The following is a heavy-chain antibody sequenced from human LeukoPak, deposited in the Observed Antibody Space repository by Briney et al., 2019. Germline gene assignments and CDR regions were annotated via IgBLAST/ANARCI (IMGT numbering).Heavy chain of an antibody. CDR3: AKEGGDIVVVPGDKGMVPEGGMDV. CDR1: GFTFSSYA. CDR2: IRCSGGST. J-gene: IGHJ6*02. V-gene: IGHV3-23*01. D-gene: IGHD2-2*01. Sequence: PGGSLRLSCAASGFTFSSYAMRWVRQAPGKGLEWVSAIRCSGGSTYYADSVKGRFTISRGNSKNTLYLQMNSLRTEDTAVYYCAKEGGDIVVVPGDKGMVPEGGMDVWGQGTTVSVSS.